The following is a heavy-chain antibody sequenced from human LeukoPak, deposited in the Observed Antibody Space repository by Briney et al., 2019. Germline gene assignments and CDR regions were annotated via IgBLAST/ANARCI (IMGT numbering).Heavy chain of an antibody. CDR1: GGSFSGYY. Sequence: SETLSLTCAVYGGSFSGYYWSWVRQPPRKGLGWIWGNNHSGSTNYNPSLKSRVTISVDTSKNQFSLKLSSVTAADTAVYYCARRKSSGYYYSSGSYCCWFDPWGQGTLVTVSS. D-gene: IGHD3-10*01. CDR3: ARRKSSGYYYSSGSYCCWFDP. V-gene: IGHV4-34*01. J-gene: IGHJ5*02. CDR2: NNHSGST.